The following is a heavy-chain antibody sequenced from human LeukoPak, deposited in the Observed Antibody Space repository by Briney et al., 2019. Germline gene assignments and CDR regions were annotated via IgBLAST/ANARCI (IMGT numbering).Heavy chain of an antibody. J-gene: IGHJ4*02. CDR2: IKQDGREK. V-gene: IGHV3-7*01. Sequence: RGSLRLSCVAPGFTFSSYYMSCVRQAPRKGREWVANIKQDGREKYYGGSVKGRLTTARDNANISLYLQMNSLRAEDTAMYSCATDFSNHYYYDTSGLDYWGQGTLVTVSS. D-gene: IGHD3-22*01. CDR3: ATDFSNHYYYDTSGLDY. CDR1: GFTFSSYY.